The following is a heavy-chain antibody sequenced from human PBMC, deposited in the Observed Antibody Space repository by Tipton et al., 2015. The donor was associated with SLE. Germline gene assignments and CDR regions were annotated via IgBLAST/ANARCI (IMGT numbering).Heavy chain of an antibody. Sequence: TLSLTCVVSGDSLRGSTYYWSWIRQPPGTGPEWIGSVYSSGSTYYNPFLMSRATLSIDTSSNQFYLKMSSVTAADTAVYYCARVIDNRGFYINWFDPWGPGTLVTVSS. J-gene: IGHJ5*02. CDR1: GDSLRGSTYY. D-gene: IGHD2/OR15-2a*01. V-gene: IGHV4-39*07. CDR2: VYSSGST. CDR3: ARVIDNRGFYINWFDP.